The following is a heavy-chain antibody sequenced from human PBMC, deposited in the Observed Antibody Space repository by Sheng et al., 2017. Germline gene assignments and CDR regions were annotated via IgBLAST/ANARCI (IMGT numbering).Heavy chain of an antibody. CDR1: GYSISSGYY. D-gene: IGHD2-15*01. J-gene: IGHJ3*02. Sequence: QVQLQESGPGLVKPSETLSLTCAVSGYSISSGYYWGWIRQPPGKGLEWIGSIYHSGSTYYNPSLKSRVTISVDTSKNQFSLKLSSVTAADTAVYYCARGYCSGGSCYRYAFDIWGQGTMGHRLF. V-gene: IGHV4-38-2*01. CDR3: ARGYCSGGSCYRYAFDI. CDR2: IYHSGST.